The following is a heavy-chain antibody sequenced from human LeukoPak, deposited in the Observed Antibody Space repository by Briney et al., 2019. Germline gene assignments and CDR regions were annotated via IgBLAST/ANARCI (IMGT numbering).Heavy chain of an antibody. CDR1: GGSITSGNYY. Sequence: SQTLSLTCTVSGGSITSGNYYWSWIRQPAGKGLEWIGRIYTAGSTNYNPSLKSRVTMSVNTSKNQFSLKLNSVTAADTAVYYCARDPSGTYYDAYFKYWGQGTLVTVSS. CDR3: ARDPSGTYYDAYFKY. V-gene: IGHV4-61*02. J-gene: IGHJ4*02. CDR2: IYTAGST. D-gene: IGHD1-26*01.